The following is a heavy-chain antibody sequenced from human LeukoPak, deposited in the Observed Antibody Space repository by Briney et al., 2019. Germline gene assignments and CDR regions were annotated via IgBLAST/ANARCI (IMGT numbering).Heavy chain of an antibody. CDR1: GYTFTGYY. CDR3: ARRHTYYYDSSGLIDAFDI. Sequence: ASVKVSCKASGYTFTGYYMHWVRQAPGQGLEWMGWINPNSGGTNYAQKFQGRVTMTRDTSISTAYMELSRLRSDDTAVYYCARRHTYYYDSSGLIDAFDIWGQGTMVTVSS. D-gene: IGHD3-22*01. CDR2: INPNSGGT. J-gene: IGHJ3*02. V-gene: IGHV1-2*02.